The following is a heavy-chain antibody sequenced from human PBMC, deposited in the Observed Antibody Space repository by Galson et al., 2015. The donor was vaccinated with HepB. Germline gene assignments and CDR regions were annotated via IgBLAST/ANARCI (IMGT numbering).Heavy chain of an antibody. Sequence: QSGAEVKKAGESLKISCKGSGSNFNSYWIGWVRQMPGKGLEWMGSIIPDDSDIRYSPSFRGQVTISADKSISTAYLQWSSLKASDTVMYYCARKASAYNSGCGYWGQGTLVTVSS. CDR2: IIPDDSDI. V-gene: IGHV5-51*03. CDR3: ARKASAYNSGCGY. J-gene: IGHJ4*02. CDR1: GSNFNSYW. D-gene: IGHD2-21*01.